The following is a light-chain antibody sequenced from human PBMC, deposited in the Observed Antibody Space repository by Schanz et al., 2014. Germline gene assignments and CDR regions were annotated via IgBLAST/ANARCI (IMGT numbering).Light chain of an antibody. Sequence: QSALTQPASVSGSPGQSITISCTGTSSDVGRYNLVSWYQQHLGKAPKLMIYEGSKRPSGVSNRISGSKSGNTASLTISGLQAEDEADYCCSSYTSVSTWVFGGGTKLTVL. J-gene: IGLJ3*02. CDR2: EGS. CDR3: SSYTSVSTWV. CDR1: SSDVGRYNL. V-gene: IGLV2-14*02.